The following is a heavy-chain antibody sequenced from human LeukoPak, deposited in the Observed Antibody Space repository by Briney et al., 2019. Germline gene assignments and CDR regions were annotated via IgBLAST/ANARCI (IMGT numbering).Heavy chain of an antibody. CDR3: ASASMVRGVIITHFDY. CDR2: IYSSGST. V-gene: IGHV4-4*07. CDR1: GGSISSHY. Sequence: TPSETLSLTCTVSGGSISSHYWSWIRQSAGKGLEWIGRIYSSGSTNYNPSLKSRVSMSVDTSKNQFSLNLSSVTAADTAVYYCASASMVRGVIITHFDYWGQGTLVTVSS. J-gene: IGHJ4*02. D-gene: IGHD3-10*01.